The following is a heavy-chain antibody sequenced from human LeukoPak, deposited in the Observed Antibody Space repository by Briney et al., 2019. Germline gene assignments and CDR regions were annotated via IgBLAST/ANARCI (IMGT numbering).Heavy chain of an antibody. CDR3: AKGFLSDRGRYYFDY. D-gene: IGHD3-16*01. V-gene: IGHV3-23*01. CDR1: GFTFSSYA. J-gene: IGHJ4*02. CDR2: ISGSGGST. Sequence: GGSLRLSCAASGFTFSSYAMHWVRQAPGKGLEWVSAISGSGGSTYYADSVKGRFTISRDNSKNTLYLQMNSLRAEDTAVYYCAKGFLSDRGRYYFDYWGQGTLVTVSS.